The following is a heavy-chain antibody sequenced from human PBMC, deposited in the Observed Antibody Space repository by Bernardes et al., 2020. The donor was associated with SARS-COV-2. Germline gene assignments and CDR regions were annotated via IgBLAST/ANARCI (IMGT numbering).Heavy chain of an antibody. CDR1: GFRFSDSW. D-gene: IGHD2-15*01. CDR3: VRHVGAN. V-gene: IGHV3-7*01. Sequence: GGSLILSCAASGFRFSDSWMSWVRQTPGTGLEWVASIRGDGRAQDYGDSARGRFTISRDNAKSSLSLQMNNLRGEDAADYYCVRHVGANWGPGTLVTVSS. CDR2: IRGDGRAQ. J-gene: IGHJ4*02.